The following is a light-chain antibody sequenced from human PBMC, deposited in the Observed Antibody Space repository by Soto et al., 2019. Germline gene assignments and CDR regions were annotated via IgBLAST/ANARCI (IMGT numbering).Light chain of an antibody. J-gene: IGKJ1*01. CDR2: GAS. CDR1: QSVRSN. Sequence: EIVMTQSPATLSVSPGDRATLSCRANQSVRSNLAWYQQRPGQAPRLLIYGASTRADGVPARFSGSGSGTEFTLTISSLQSEDFAVYYCQQYNNWPPRTFGQGTKVEVK. V-gene: IGKV3-15*01. CDR3: QQYNNWPPRT.